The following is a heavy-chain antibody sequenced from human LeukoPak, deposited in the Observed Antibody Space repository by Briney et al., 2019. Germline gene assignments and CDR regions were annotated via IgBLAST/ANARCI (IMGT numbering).Heavy chain of an antibody. CDR2: IYSGGST. D-gene: IGHD3-3*01. Sequence: GGSLRLSCAASGFTVSSNYMSWVRQAPGKGLEWVSVIYSGGSTYYADSVKGRFTLSRDNSENTLYLQMNSLRAEDTAVYYCARAQNSDFWSGYNDAFDIWGQGTMVTVSS. CDR1: GFTVSSNY. V-gene: IGHV3-53*01. CDR3: ARAQNSDFWSGYNDAFDI. J-gene: IGHJ3*02.